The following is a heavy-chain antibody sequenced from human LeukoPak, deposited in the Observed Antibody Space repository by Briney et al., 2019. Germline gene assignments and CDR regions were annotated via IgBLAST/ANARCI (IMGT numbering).Heavy chain of an antibody. D-gene: IGHD3-3*01. V-gene: IGHV7-4-1*02. J-gene: IGHJ4*02. CDR1: GYILINYA. CDR3: ARTYYDFWSGYYTGGDY. Sequence: ASVKVSCKASGYILINYAMNWVRQAPGQGLEWMGWINTNTGNPTYAQGFTGRFVFSLDTSVSTAYLQISSLKAEDTAVYYCARTYYDFWSGYYTGGDYWGQGTLVTVSS. CDR2: INTNTGNP.